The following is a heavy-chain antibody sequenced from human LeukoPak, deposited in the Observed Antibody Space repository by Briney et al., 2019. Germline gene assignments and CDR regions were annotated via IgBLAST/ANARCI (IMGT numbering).Heavy chain of an antibody. CDR2: ISGSGGTT. CDR1: GFTFRNYA. D-gene: IGHD2/OR15-2a*01. V-gene: IGHV3-23*01. CDR3: AKPSSIVIVPTALQRSLDY. Sequence: QPGGSLRLSCTASGFTFRNYAMTWVRQAPGKGLEWVSTISGSGGTTHYADSVQGRLSISRDNSKNTLSLQMNSLRAEDTAVYYCAKPSSIVIVPTALQRSLDYWGQGALVTGSS. J-gene: IGHJ4*02.